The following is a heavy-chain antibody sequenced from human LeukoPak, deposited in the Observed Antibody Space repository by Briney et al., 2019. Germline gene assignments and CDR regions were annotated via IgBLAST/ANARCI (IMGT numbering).Heavy chain of an antibody. Sequence: SETLSLTCTVSGGSISSSSYYWGWIRQPPGKGLEWIGSIYYSGSTYYNPSLKSRVTISVDTSKNQFSLKLSSVTAADTAVYYCARVSRGSGSTTDYWGQGTLVTVSS. CDR2: IYYSGST. J-gene: IGHJ4*02. D-gene: IGHD3-10*01. V-gene: IGHV4-39*07. CDR1: GGSISSSSYY. CDR3: ARVSRGSGSTTDY.